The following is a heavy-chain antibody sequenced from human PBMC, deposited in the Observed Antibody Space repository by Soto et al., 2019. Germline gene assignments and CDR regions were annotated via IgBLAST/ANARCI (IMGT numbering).Heavy chain of an antibody. CDR3: VKVSGSLPI. J-gene: IGHJ4*02. Sequence: EVQLLDSGGGLVQPGGSLRLSCVASGFTFSTFAVSWVRQAPGKGLEWVAGISGSGESTYYADSVKGRFTISRDNSKNTLYLQMNSLRAEDSAVYYCVKVSGSLPIWGQGTLVSVSS. CDR2: ISGSGEST. D-gene: IGHD3-10*01. V-gene: IGHV3-23*01. CDR1: GFTFSTFA.